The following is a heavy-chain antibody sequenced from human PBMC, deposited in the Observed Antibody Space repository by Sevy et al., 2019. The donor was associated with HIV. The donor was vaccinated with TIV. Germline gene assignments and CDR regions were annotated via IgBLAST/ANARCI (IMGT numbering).Heavy chain of an antibody. J-gene: IGHJ4*02. CDR2: ISGSGGST. CDR1: GFTFSSYA. V-gene: IGHV3-23*01. Sequence: GGSLRLSCAASGFTFSSYAMSWVRQAPGKGLEWVSAISGSGGSTYYADSVKGRFTISRDNSKNTLYLQMNSLRAEDTAVYYCAKDRTGIVGATAFDYRGQGTLVTVSS. CDR3: AKDRTGIVGATAFDY. D-gene: IGHD1-26*01.